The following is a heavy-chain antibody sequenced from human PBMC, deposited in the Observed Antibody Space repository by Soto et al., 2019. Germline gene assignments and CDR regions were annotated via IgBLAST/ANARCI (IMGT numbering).Heavy chain of an antibody. Sequence: ASLEASCKASGGTFSSYAISWGRQAPGQALEWMGGIIPIFGTANYAQKFQGRVTITADESTSTAYMELSSLRSEDTAVYYCASFTYYYDSSGYYDAFEIWGQGTMVTVSS. CDR1: GGTFSSYA. D-gene: IGHD3-22*01. V-gene: IGHV1-69*01. J-gene: IGHJ3*02. CDR2: IIPIFGTA. CDR3: ASFTYYYDSSGYYDAFEI.